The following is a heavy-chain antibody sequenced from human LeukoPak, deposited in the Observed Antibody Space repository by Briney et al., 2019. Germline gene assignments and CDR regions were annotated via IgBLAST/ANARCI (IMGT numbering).Heavy chain of an antibody. V-gene: IGHV1-8*01. Sequence: VASVKVSCKASGYTFTSYDINWVRQATGQGLEWMGWMNPNSGNTGYAQKFQGRVTMTRNTSISTAYMELGSLRSEDTAVYYCARGPPVKYSYCSGGSCYGYNWFDPWGQGTLVTVSS. J-gene: IGHJ5*02. D-gene: IGHD2-15*01. CDR1: GYTFTSYD. CDR3: ARGPPVKYSYCSGGSCYGYNWFDP. CDR2: MNPNSGNT.